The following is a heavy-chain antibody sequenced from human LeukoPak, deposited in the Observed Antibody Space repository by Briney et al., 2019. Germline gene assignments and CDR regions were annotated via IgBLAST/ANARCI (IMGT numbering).Heavy chain of an antibody. CDR3: ARDSWPLLDTAMVPFDY. Sequence: ASVKVSCKASGGTFSSYAISWVRQAPGQGLEWMGGIIPIFGTANYAQKLQGRVTMTTDTSTSTAYMELRSLRSDDTAVYYCARDSWPLLDTAMVPFDYWGQGTLVTVSS. D-gene: IGHD5-18*01. CDR2: IIPIFGTA. V-gene: IGHV1-69*05. J-gene: IGHJ4*02. CDR1: GGTFSSYA.